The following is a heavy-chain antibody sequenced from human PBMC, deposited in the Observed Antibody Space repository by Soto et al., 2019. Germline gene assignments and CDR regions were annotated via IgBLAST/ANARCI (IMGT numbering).Heavy chain of an antibody. Sequence: PGGSLRLSTAASGFTFSSYAMSWVRQAPGKGLEWVSAISGSGGSTYYADSVKGRFTISRDNSKNTLYLQMNSLRAEDTAVYYCAKDELEMSSYYYYGMDVWGQGTTVTVSS. CDR1: GFTFSSYA. D-gene: IGHD1-1*01. CDR3: AKDELEMSSYYYYGMDV. CDR2: ISGSGGST. J-gene: IGHJ6*02. V-gene: IGHV3-23*01.